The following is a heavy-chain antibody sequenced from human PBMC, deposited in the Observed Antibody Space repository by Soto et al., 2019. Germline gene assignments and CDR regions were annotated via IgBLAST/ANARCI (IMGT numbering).Heavy chain of an antibody. CDR2: ISSSGSTI. Sequence: GGSLRLSCAASGFTFSDYYMSWIRQAPGKGLEWVSYISSSGSTIYYADSVKGRFTISRDNAKNSLYLQMNSLRAEDTAVYYCARTRIFGVVMDPTYGMDVWGQGTTVTVSS. V-gene: IGHV3-11*01. D-gene: IGHD3-3*01. CDR1: GFTFSDYY. CDR3: ARTRIFGVVMDPTYGMDV. J-gene: IGHJ6*02.